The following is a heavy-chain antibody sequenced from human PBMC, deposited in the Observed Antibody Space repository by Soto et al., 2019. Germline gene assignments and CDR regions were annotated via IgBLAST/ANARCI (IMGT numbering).Heavy chain of an antibody. V-gene: IGHV3-64D*06. D-gene: IGHD3-10*01. Sequence: PGGSLRLSCSASGFTFSSYAMHWVRQAPGKGLEYVSAISSNGGSTYYADSVKGRFTISRDNSKNTLYLQMSSLRAEDTAVYYCVKDKVPMVRGVIITSLGMDVWGQGTTVTVSS. CDR3: VKDKVPMVRGVIITSLGMDV. CDR2: ISSNGGST. CDR1: GFTFSSYA. J-gene: IGHJ6*02.